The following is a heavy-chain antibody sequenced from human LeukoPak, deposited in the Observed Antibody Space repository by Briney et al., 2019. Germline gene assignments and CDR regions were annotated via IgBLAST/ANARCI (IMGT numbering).Heavy chain of an antibody. CDR1: GFTFGSYA. CDR2: ISGSGGST. Sequence: GGSLRLSCAASGFTFGSYAMSWVRQAPGKGLEWVSAISGSGGSTYYADSVKGRFTISRDNSKNTLYLQMNSLRAEDTAVYYCAKDIVVVPAAIQGAYYYYGMDVWGQGTTVTVSS. J-gene: IGHJ6*02. V-gene: IGHV3-23*01. CDR3: AKDIVVVPAAIQGAYYYYGMDV. D-gene: IGHD2-2*01.